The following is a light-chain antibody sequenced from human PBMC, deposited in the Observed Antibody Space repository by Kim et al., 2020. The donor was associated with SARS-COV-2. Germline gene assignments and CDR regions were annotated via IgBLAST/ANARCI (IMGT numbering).Light chain of an antibody. CDR2: AAS. J-gene: IGKJ2*01. CDR3: QQSYSTPKT. V-gene: IGKV1-39*01. CDR1: QSISSY. Sequence: SASVGDRVTITCRASQSISSYLNWYQQKPGKAPKLLIYAASSLQSGVPSRFSGSGSGTDFTLTISSLQPEDFATYYCQQSYSTPKTVGQGTKLEI.